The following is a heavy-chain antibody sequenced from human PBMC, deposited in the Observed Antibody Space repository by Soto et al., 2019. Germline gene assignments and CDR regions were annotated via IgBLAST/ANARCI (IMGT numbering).Heavy chain of an antibody. CDR1: GFKFGMFG. J-gene: IGHJ5*02. Sequence: ELFLQESGGDLVQPGGFLRLSCVASGFKFGMFGMNWVRQAPGKGLEWIAYISSSSATIIYGGSVEGRFTVSRDNAENSLFLQMKSLRDEDTAVYYCARDKGGTVAGFNWFDPWGHGTPVTVST. CDR3: ARDKGGTVAGFNWFDP. V-gene: IGHV3-48*02. CDR2: ISSSSATI. D-gene: IGHD6-19*01.